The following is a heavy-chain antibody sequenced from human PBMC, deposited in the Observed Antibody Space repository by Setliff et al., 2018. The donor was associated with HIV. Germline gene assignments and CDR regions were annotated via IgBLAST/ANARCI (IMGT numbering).Heavy chain of an antibody. CDR3: ARGHMLITYYYYYYMDV. J-gene: IGHJ6*03. V-gene: IGHV4-59*01. CDR2: IYYSGST. CDR1: GGSISSYY. D-gene: IGHD3-10*02. Sequence: SESLSLTCTVSGGSISSYYWSWIRQPPGKGLEWIGYIYYSGSTNYNPSLKSRVTISVDTSKNQFSLKLSSVTAADTAVYYCARGHMLITYYYYYYMDVWGKGTTVTVSS.